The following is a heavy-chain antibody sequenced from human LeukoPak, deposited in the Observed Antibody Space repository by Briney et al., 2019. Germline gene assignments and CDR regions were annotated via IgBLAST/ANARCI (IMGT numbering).Heavy chain of an antibody. D-gene: IGHD2-2*01. V-gene: IGHV3-33*01. CDR3: ERALRSSSNPPPAGFDY. Sequence: GGSLRLSCAASGFSLSTYAMRWVRQAPGTGLEWVAVIWNDGSNEYFADSVKGRFTISRDNSKNTLYLQMNSLRAEDTAVYYCERALRSSSNPPPAGFDYWGQGTLVTVSS. CDR1: GFSLSTYA. CDR2: IWNDGSNE. J-gene: IGHJ4*02.